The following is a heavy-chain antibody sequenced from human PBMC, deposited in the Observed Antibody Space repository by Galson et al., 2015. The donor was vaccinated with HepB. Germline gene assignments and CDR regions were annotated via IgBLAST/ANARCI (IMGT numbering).Heavy chain of an antibody. Sequence: SLRLSCAASGFTFSSYAMSWVRQAPGKGLEWVSGISGSGGSTYYADSVKGRFAISRDNSKNTLYLQMNSLSAEDTAVYYCAKDQRGNYYLSDYWGQGTLVTVSS. CDR3: AKDQRGNYYLSDY. CDR2: ISGSGGST. V-gene: IGHV3-23*01. J-gene: IGHJ4*02. CDR1: GFTFSSYA. D-gene: IGHD1-26*01.